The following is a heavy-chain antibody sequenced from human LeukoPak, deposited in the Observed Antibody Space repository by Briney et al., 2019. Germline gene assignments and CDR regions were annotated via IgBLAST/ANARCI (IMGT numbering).Heavy chain of an antibody. V-gene: IGHV1-69*13. CDR3: ARSSGYCSGSTCYEGGAVFDL. J-gene: IGHJ3*01. CDR1: GITFSAYA. CDR2: IIPVFSTT. Sequence: GASVKVSCKTSGITFSAYAITWVRQAPGQGLEWVGGIIPVFSTTTYAQDFQGRVTFTADESTNTAYMEVNSLRSEDTAVYYCARSSGYCSGSTCYEGGAVFDLWGQGTMVAVSS. D-gene: IGHD2-2*03.